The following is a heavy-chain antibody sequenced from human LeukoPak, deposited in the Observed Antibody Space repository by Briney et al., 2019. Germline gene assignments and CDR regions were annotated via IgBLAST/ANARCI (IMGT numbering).Heavy chain of an antibody. CDR3: AKETNYYFDY. CDR1: GFTFSDYY. J-gene: IGHJ4*02. D-gene: IGHD1-14*01. V-gene: IGHV3-11*01. CDR2: ISSSGSTL. Sequence: GGSLRLSCAASGFTFSDYYMSWIRQAPGKGLEWVSYISSSGSTLYYADSVKGRFTISRDNSKNTLYLQMNSLRAEDTAVYYCAKETNYYFDYWGQGTLVTVSS.